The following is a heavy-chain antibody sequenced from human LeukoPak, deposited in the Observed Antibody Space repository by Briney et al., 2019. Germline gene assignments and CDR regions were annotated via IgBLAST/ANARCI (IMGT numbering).Heavy chain of an antibody. Sequence: GGPLRLSCAASGFTFSSYSMNWVRQAPGKGLEWVSSISSSSSYIYYADSVKGRFTISRDNAKNSLYLQMNSLRAEDTAVYYCARGDCSGGSCYYYYYGMHVWGKGTTVTVSS. CDR3: ARGDCSGGSCYYYYYGMHV. V-gene: IGHV3-21*01. D-gene: IGHD2-15*01. CDR1: GFTFSSYS. J-gene: IGHJ6*04. CDR2: ISSSSSYI.